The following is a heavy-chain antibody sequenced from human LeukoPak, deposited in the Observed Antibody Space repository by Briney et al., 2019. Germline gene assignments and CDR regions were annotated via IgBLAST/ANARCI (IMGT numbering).Heavy chain of an antibody. Sequence: ASVKVSFKASGYTFTSYGISWVRQAPGQGLEWMGWISAYNGNTNYAQELQGRVTMTTDTSTSTAYMELRSLRSDDTAVYYCARFGPGEWFFDPWGQGTLVTVSS. CDR1: GYTFTSYG. CDR3: ARFGPGEWFFDP. CDR2: ISAYNGNT. V-gene: IGHV1-18*01. J-gene: IGHJ5*02. D-gene: IGHD3-3*01.